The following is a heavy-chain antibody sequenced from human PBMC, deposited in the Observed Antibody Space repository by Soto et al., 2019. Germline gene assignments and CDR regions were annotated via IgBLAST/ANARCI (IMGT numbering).Heavy chain of an antibody. CDR1: GFTFSTYA. CDR3: AKGATSSWSGGHFDC. D-gene: IGHD6-13*01. V-gene: IGHV3-23*01. CDR2: ISGSGGST. J-gene: IGHJ4*02. Sequence: EVQLLESGGGLVQPGGSLRVSCAASGFTFSTYAMNWVRQAPGKGLEWVSAISGSGGSTYYADSVKGRFTISRDNSKNTLYLQMNSLRAEDTAVYYCAKGATSSWSGGHFDCWGQGTLVTVSS.